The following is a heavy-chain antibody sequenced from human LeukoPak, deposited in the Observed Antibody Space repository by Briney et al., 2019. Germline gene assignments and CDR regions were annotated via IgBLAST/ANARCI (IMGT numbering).Heavy chain of an antibody. J-gene: IGHJ3*02. Sequence: GGSLSLSCAASGFTLSSYDMHWVRQAPGKGLEWVSYISGSTTDIYYADSVKGRFTISRDNAKRSVYLQMNSLGVEDTAVYYCARDIHSVAFDIWGQGTMVTVSS. CDR1: GFTLSSYD. V-gene: IGHV3-21*01. CDR2: ISGSTTDI. CDR3: ARDIHSVAFDI.